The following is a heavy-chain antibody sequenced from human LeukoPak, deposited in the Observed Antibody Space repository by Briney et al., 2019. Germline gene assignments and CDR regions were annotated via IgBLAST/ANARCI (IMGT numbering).Heavy chain of an antibody. V-gene: IGHV4-39*01. Sequence: SETLSLTCTVSGGSSSSSRYYWGWIRQPPGKGLEWIGSIYYSGSTYYNPSLKSRVTISVDTSKNQFSLKLSSVTAADTAVYYCPRHPYPLLWLSWFDPWGQGTLVTVSS. CDR3: PRHPYPLLWLSWFDP. D-gene: IGHD2-2*01. J-gene: IGHJ5*02. CDR1: GGSSSSSRYY. CDR2: IYYSGST.